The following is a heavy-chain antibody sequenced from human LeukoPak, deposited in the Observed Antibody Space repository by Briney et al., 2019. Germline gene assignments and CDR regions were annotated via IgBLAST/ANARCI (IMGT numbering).Heavy chain of an antibody. CDR3: AREDIVATMTFDY. V-gene: IGHV3-48*01. J-gene: IGHJ4*02. Sequence: PGGSLRLSCAASVFTFSSYSMNWVRQAPGKGLEWVSYISSSSSTIYYADSVKGRFTISRDNSKNTLYLQMNSLRAEDTAVYYCAREDIVATMTFDYWGQGTLVTVSS. D-gene: IGHD5-12*01. CDR2: ISSSSSTI. CDR1: VFTFSSYS.